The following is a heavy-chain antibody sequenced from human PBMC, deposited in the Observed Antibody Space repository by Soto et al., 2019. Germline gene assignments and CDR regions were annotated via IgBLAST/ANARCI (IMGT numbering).Heavy chain of an antibody. CDR2: IVLGSGKT. V-gene: IGHV1-58*02. CDR1: GFTFTNSA. D-gene: IGHD6-25*01. CDR3: AADGIAALI. Sequence: SVKVSCKASGFTFTNSAMQWVRQARGQRLEWIGWIVLGSGKTNCAQKFRDRVTFTRDMSTNTAYMEVSSLRSEDTAVYYCAADGIAALIWGQGTLVTVSS. J-gene: IGHJ4*02.